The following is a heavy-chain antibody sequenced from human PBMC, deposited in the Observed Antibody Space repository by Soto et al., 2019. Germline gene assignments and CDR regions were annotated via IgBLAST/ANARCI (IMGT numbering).Heavy chain of an antibody. D-gene: IGHD3-3*01. J-gene: IGHJ4*02. CDR3: ARGRITSTIFGVVIIGGDFDY. Sequence: QVQLVQSGAEVKKPGASVKVSCKASGYTFTSYDINWVRQATGQGLEWMGWMNPNSGNTGYAQKFQGRVTMTRNTSISTAYMELSSLRSEDTAVYYCARGRITSTIFGVVIIGGDFDYWGQGTLVTVSS. V-gene: IGHV1-8*01. CDR1: GYTFTSYD. CDR2: MNPNSGNT.